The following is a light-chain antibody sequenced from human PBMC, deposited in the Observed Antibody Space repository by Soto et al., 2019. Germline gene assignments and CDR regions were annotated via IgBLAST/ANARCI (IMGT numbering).Light chain of an antibody. V-gene: IGLV6-57*01. CDR2: KYN. Sequence: NFMLTQPHSVSESPGKTVTISCTRSSGSIASNYVQWYQQRPGSSPTTVIYKYNQRPSGVPDRFSGSIDSSSNSASLTISGLKTEDEADYYCQSYDSNNVLFGGGTKLTVL. CDR3: QSYDSNNVL. CDR1: SGSIASNY. J-gene: IGLJ2*01.